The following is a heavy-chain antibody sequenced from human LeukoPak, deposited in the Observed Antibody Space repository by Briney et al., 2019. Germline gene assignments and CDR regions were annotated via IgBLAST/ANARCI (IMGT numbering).Heavy chain of an antibody. V-gene: IGHV4-59*08. CDR1: GGSISSSY. Sequence: SETLSLTCTVSGGSISSSYWTWLRQPPGKGVEWFGYIYYSGSNNYNPSLNSRVTMSVDTSKNQFSLKLSSVTAADTAIEYGARHEGRYNWFDPWGQGTLVTVSS. D-gene: IGHD4-17*01. CDR2: IYYSGSN. CDR3: ARHEGRYNWFDP. J-gene: IGHJ5*02.